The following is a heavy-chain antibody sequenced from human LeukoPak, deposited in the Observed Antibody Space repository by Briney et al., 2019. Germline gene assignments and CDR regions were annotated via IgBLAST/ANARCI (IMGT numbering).Heavy chain of an antibody. Sequence: SETLSLTCTVSGGSISSSIYFWGWIRQPPGKGLEWIGSIHYSGSTYHDPSLKSRVTVSLDTSKNQFSLKLSSVTATDTAVYYCARQLYSSGSYYAPMDVWGKGTTITISS. J-gene: IGHJ6*03. V-gene: IGHV4-39*01. CDR3: ARQLYSSGSYYAPMDV. CDR2: IHYSGST. CDR1: GGSISSSIYF. D-gene: IGHD3-10*01.